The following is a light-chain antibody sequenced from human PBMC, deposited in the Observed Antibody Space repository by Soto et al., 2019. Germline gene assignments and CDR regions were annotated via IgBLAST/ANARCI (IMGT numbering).Light chain of an antibody. V-gene: IGKV3-11*01. CDR2: DAS. CDR1: QRISSY. CDR3: QQRSNRPPIT. J-gene: IGKJ5*01. Sequence: EIVLTQSPATLSLSPGERATLSCRASQRISSYLAWYQQKPGQAPRLLIYDASNRATGIPARFSGSGSGTDFTLTISSLEPEDCAVYYCQQRSNRPPITFGQGTRLEIK.